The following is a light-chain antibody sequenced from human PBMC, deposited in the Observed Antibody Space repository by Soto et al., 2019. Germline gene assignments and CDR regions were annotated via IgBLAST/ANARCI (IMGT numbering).Light chain of an antibody. J-gene: IGLJ2*01. Sequence: QSALTQPPSASGSPGQSVTISCTGSSSDVGTYNYVSWYQQYPGKAPKLMIYEVNKRPSGVHDRFSGSKSGNPASLTVSGLQSEDEADSYCSLFAGNKYVIFGRGTKLTVL. CDR2: EVN. CDR1: SSDVGTYNY. CDR3: SLFAGNKYVI. V-gene: IGLV2-8*01.